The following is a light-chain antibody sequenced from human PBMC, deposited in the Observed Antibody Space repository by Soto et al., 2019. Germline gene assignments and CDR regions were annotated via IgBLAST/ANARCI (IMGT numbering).Light chain of an antibody. CDR1: SSDVGAYNY. Sequence: QSVLTQPASVSGSPGQSITISCTGTSSDVGAYNYVFWYQQHPGKAPKLMIYDVSNRPSGVSNRFSGSKSGNTASLTISGLQAEDEADYYCSSYTGESTYVLGAGTKVTVL. CDR3: SSYTGESTYV. J-gene: IGLJ1*01. V-gene: IGLV2-14*03. CDR2: DVS.